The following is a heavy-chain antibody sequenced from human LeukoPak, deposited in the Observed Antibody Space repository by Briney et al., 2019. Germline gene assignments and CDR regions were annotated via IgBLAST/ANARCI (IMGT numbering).Heavy chain of an antibody. CDR2: LYNSGST. D-gene: IGHD5-18*01. J-gene: IGHJ4*02. CDR1: GGSISSYY. Sequence: SETLSLTCTVSGGSISSYYWSWIRQAPGKGLEWIGYLYNSGSTNYNPSLKSRVTISVDTSKNQFSLKLSSVTAADTAVYYCARAAIQLWLLGFDYWGQGTLVSVSS. V-gene: IGHV4-59*12. CDR3: ARAAIQLWLLGFDY.